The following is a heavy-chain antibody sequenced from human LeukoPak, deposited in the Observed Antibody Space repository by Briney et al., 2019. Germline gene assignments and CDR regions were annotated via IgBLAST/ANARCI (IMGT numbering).Heavy chain of an antibody. Sequence: SVKVSCKSSGYTFTGYYMHWVRQAPGQGPEWMGWINPNSGGTNYARKFQGRVTMARDTSLSTVYMELSRLRSDDTAVYYCATQATSGWHFSWGQGTLVTVSS. CDR2: INPNSGGT. J-gene: IGHJ5*02. CDR1: GYTFTGYY. V-gene: IGHV1-2*02. CDR3: ATQATSGWHFS. D-gene: IGHD6-19*01.